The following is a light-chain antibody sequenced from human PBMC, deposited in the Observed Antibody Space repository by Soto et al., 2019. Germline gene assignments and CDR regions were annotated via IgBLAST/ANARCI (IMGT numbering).Light chain of an antibody. Sequence: SVLTQPASVSGSPGQSITISCTGTTSDVGYYNFVSWYQQHPGKARKLIIYEVSNRPSGVSNRFSASKSGNTASLTISGLQAEDEADYHCSSYSGSIAFYVFGTGTK. CDR3: SSYSGSIAFYV. V-gene: IGLV2-14*01. J-gene: IGLJ1*01. CDR1: TSDVGYYNF. CDR2: EVS.